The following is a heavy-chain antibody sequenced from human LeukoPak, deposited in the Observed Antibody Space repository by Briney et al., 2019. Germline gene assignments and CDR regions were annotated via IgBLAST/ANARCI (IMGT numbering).Heavy chain of an antibody. CDR3: VRDYNWCFDY. CDR2: IKSDSSTI. CDR1: GFTFSSFS. D-gene: IGHD1-1*01. V-gene: IGHV3-48*01. Sequence: GSLRLSCATSGFTFSSFSMNWVRQAPGKGLEWISYIKSDSSTIYYADSVKGRFTISRDNAKNSLYLQMNSLRAEDTAVYYCVRDYNWCFDYWGQGTLVTVSS. J-gene: IGHJ4*02.